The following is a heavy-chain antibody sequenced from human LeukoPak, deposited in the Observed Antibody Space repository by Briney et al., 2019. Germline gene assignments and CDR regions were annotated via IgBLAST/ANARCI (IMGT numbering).Heavy chain of an antibody. Sequence: PGGSLRLSCAASGFTFNYYAMSSVRQAPGKGLEWVSGISDNEGRTYYTDSVKGRFTISRDKTKNTVFLQMHNLRADDTAVYFCARHDSFIPYWGQGALVTVSS. CDR3: ARHDSFIPY. J-gene: IGHJ4*02. V-gene: IGHV3-23*01. CDR1: GFTFNYYA. D-gene: IGHD5-18*01. CDR2: ISDNEGRT.